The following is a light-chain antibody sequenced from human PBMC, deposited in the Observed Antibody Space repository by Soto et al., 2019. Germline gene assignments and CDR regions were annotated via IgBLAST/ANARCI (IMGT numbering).Light chain of an antibody. J-gene: IGKJ1*01. V-gene: IGKV1-39*01. CDR2: AAS. CDR3: QQSYSTPRT. Sequence: DIRMTQSPSSLSASVGDRVTITCRASQSISSYLNWYQQKPGKAPKLLIYAASSLQSGVPSRFSGSVSGTDFTLTISSLQPEDFATYYCQQSYSTPRTFGQGTKV. CDR1: QSISSY.